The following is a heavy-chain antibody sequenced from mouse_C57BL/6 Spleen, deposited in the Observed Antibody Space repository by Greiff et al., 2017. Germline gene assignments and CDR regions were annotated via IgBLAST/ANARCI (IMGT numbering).Heavy chain of an antibody. V-gene: IGHV1-82*01. J-gene: IGHJ2*01. D-gene: IGHD2-3*01. CDR1: GYAFSSSW. Sequence: VKLQESGPELVKPGASVKISCKASGYAFSSSWMNWVKQRPGKGLEWIGRIYPGDGDTNYNGKFKGKATLTADKSSSTAYMQLSSLTSEDSAVYFCARGIDGYYPDYWGQGTTLTVSS. CDR3: ARGIDGYYPDY. CDR2: IYPGDGDT.